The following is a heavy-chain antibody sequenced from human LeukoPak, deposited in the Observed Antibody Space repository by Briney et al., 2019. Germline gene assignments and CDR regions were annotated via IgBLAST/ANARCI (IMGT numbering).Heavy chain of an antibody. CDR2: IYYSGNT. CDR3: ARGNRYYFDY. Sequence: NPSETLSLTCTVSGGSISSYYWSWIRQPPGKGLEWIGYIYYSGNTNYNPSLKSRLTISVDTSRNQFSLKLSSVTAADTAVYYCARGNRYYFDYWGQGTLVTVSS. CDR1: GGSISSYY. V-gene: IGHV4-59*01. J-gene: IGHJ4*02.